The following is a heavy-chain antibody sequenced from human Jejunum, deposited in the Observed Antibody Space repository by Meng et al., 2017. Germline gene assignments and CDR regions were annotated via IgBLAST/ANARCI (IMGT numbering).Heavy chain of an antibody. J-gene: IGHJ4*02. D-gene: IGHD3-9*01. V-gene: IGHV4-30-4*01. CDR1: GGSLSSGDYY. CDR2: IYYSGNT. Sequence: QVQLQESGPGLVKPSQTLSLTCTVSGGSLSSGDYYWSWIRQPPGKGLEWIGYIYYSGNTYYNPSLKSRVTISVDTPKNQFSLKLSSVTAADTAVYYCASYDLFTGFGFDYWGQGTLVTVSS. CDR3: ASYDLFTGFGFDY.